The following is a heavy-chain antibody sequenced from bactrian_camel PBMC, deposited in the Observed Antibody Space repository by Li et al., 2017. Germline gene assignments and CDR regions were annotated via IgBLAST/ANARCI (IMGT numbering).Heavy chain of an antibody. J-gene: IGHJ4*01. Sequence: DVQLVESGGGLVQPGGSLRLSCAASGFTFGSYDMSWVRQAPGKGLEWVSAINSGGGSTFYADHVKGRFTISRDNAKNTMYLQMNSLKSEDTALYYCASVASTFSSDYARARAYVYWGQGTQVTVS. V-gene: IGHV3S40*01. CDR3: ASVASTFSSDYARARAYVY. D-gene: IGHD4*01. CDR1: GFTFGSYD. CDR2: INSGGGST.